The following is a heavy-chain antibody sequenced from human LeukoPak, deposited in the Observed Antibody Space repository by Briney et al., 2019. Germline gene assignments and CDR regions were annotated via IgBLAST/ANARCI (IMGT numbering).Heavy chain of an antibody. Sequence: TGGSLRLSCAASGFTFRSCELSWVRQAPAKGLEWVSYISSSGSAIHYADSVRGRFTISRDNAKNSLYLQMSRLRAEDTAVYYCAREKLSFFDSSGYFDYWGQGTLVTVSS. J-gene: IGHJ4*02. D-gene: IGHD3-22*01. CDR1: GFTFRSCE. CDR3: AREKLSFFDSSGYFDY. CDR2: ISSSGSAI. V-gene: IGHV3-48*03.